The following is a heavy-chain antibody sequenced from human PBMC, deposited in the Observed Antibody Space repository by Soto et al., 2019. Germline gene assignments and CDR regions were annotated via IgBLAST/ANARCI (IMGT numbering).Heavy chain of an antibody. Sequence: PSETLSLTCAVSGGSISSSNWWSWVRQPPGKGLEWIGEIYHSGSTNYNPSLKSRVTISVDKSKNQFSLKLSSVTAADTAVYYCAVKWELPSPFDYWGQGTLVTVSS. V-gene: IGHV4-4*02. CDR1: GGSISSSNW. CDR2: IYHSGST. CDR3: AVKWELPSPFDY. J-gene: IGHJ4*02. D-gene: IGHD1-26*01.